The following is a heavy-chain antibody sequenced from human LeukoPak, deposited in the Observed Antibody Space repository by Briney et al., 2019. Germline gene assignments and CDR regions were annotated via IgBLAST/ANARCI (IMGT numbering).Heavy chain of an antibody. J-gene: IGHJ4*02. Sequence: QPGGSLRLSCAASGFTFSSYWMHWVRHAPGKGLVWVSRINSDGSSTSYADSVKGRFTISRDNAKNTLYLQMNSLRVEDTAVYYCARGANGKYSSSDDWGQGTLVTVSS. CDR2: INSDGSST. CDR3: ARGANGKYSSSDD. V-gene: IGHV3-74*01. CDR1: GFTFSSYW. D-gene: IGHD6-13*01.